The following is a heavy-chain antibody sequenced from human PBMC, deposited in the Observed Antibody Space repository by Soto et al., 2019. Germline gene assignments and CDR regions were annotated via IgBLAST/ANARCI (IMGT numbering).Heavy chain of an antibody. Sequence: GGSLRLSCAASGFTFSSFSMNWVRKAPGKGLEWVSSISSGSSYIYYADSLKGRFTISRDNAKNSLYLQMNSLRAEDTAVYYCARDLSPADSPATGDFDPWGQGTLVTVSS. J-gene: IGHJ5*02. CDR3: ARDLSPADSPATGDFDP. V-gene: IGHV3-21*01. CDR2: ISSGSSYI. D-gene: IGHD2-21*02. CDR1: GFTFSSFS.